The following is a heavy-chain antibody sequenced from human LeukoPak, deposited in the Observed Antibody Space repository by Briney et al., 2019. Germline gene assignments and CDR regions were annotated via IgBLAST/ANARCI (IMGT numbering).Heavy chain of an antibody. CDR3: ARSPRAAGDFDY. CDR1: GYSFPSYW. CDR2: IYPGDSDT. Sequence: GESLKISCKGSGYSFPSYWIGWVRQMPGKGLECLGIIYPGDSDTRYSPSFRGQVTISADKSISTAYLQWSSLEASDTAIYYCARSPRAAGDFDYWGQGTLVTVSS. J-gene: IGHJ4*02. V-gene: IGHV5-51*01. D-gene: IGHD6-13*01.